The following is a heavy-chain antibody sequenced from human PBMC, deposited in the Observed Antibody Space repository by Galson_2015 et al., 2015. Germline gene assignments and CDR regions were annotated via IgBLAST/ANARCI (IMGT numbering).Heavy chain of an antibody. CDR1: GFTFDDYA. D-gene: IGHD3-10*01. CDR2: ISWNSGGI. CDR3: AKDRGSGSYYSGGGRNAFDL. V-gene: IGHV3-9*01. J-gene: IGHJ3*01. Sequence: SLRLSCAASGFTFDDYALHWVRQAPGKGLEWVSDISWNSGGIGYADSVKGRFTISRDNAKNSLYLQMNSLRPEDTALYYCAKDRGSGSYYSGGGRNAFDLWGQGTMVTVSS.